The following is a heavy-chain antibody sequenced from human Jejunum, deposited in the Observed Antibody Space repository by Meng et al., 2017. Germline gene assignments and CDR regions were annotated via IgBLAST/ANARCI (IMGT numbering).Heavy chain of an antibody. Sequence: GESLKISFAASGFTFSSYAMSWVRQAPGKGLEWVSGISGYGGSTYYADSVKGRFTISRDTSKNTLYLQMNSLRAEDTAVYYCARSIVVVVVATPFDYWGQGTLVTVSS. D-gene: IGHD2-15*01. J-gene: IGHJ4*02. CDR3: ARSIVVVVVATPFDY. CDR1: GFTFSSYA. CDR2: ISGYGGST. V-gene: IGHV3-23*01.